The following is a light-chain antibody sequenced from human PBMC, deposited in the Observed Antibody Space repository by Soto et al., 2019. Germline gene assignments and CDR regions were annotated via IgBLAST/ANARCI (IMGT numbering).Light chain of an antibody. CDR3: QQYGSSAPWT. V-gene: IGKV3-20*01. CDR1: QSVSSSY. CDR2: AAS. J-gene: IGKJ1*01. Sequence: IVLTQSPGTLSLSPGERATLSCRASQSVSSSYLAWYQQKPGRAPRLLIFAASSRATGIPDRFSGSGSGTDFTLSINRLEPEDFAVYYCQQYGSSAPWTFGQGTKVDIK.